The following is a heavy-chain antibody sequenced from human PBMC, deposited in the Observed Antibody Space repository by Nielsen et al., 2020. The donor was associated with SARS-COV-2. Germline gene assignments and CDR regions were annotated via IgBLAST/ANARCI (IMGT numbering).Heavy chain of an antibody. V-gene: IGHV1-69*06. CDR3: ARAIDIVLQPTAIPL. J-gene: IGHJ3*01. D-gene: IGHD2-8*01. Sequence: SAKLSCKASGGSFSSYAISWLRQAPPQGLEWTGGNIPIFGTANYAQKFQPRVTITAVKSTSTAYMELSSLRSEDTAVYYCARAIDIVLQPTAIPLWGQGTMVPVSS. CDR1: GGSFSSYA. CDR2: NIPIFGTA.